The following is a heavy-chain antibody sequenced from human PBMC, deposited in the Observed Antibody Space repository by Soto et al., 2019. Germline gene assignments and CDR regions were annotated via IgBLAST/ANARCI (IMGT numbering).Heavy chain of an antibody. CDR2: INPNSGGT. J-gene: IGHJ5*02. CDR3: AGGVLSGSYYNWFDP. D-gene: IGHD1-26*01. CDR1: GYTFSGYY. V-gene: IGHV1-2*02. Sequence: ASVKVSCKASGYTFSGYYTHWVRQAPGQGLEWMGWINPNSGGTDYAQKFQGRVTMTRDTSISTAYMELSRLRSDDTAVYYCAGGVLSGSYYNWFDPWGQGTPVTVSS.